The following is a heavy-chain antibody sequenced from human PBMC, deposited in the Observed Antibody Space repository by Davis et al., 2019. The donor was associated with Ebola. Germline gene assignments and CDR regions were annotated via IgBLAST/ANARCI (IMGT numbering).Heavy chain of an antibody. Sequence: SGPTLVKPTQTLTLTCTFSGFSLSTSGVGVGWIRQPPGKALEWLALIYWDDDKRYSPSLKSRLTITKDTSKNQVVLTMTNMDPVDTATYYCAHLFLPPSGGDCFDYWGQGTLVTVSS. CDR1: GFSLSTSGVG. J-gene: IGHJ4*02. D-gene: IGHD2-21*01. CDR2: IYWDDDK. CDR3: AHLFLPPSGGDCFDY. V-gene: IGHV2-5*02.